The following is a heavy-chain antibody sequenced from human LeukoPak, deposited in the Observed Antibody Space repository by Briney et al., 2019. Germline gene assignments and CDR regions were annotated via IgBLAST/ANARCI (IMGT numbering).Heavy chain of an antibody. D-gene: IGHD2-2*01. CDR1: GFTFSSYE. CDR3: ARDVVAISAASGMDV. CDR2: ISSGSTI. Sequence: GGSLRLSCAASGFTFSSYEMNWVRQAPGKGLEWVSYISSGSTIYDADSVKGRFTISRDNAKNSLYLQMNSLRAEDTAVYYCARDVVAISAASGMDVWGQGTTVTVSS. J-gene: IGHJ6*02. V-gene: IGHV3-48*03.